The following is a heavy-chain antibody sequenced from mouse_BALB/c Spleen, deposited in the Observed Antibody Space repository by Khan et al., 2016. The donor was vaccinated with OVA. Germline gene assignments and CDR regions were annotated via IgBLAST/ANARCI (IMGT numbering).Heavy chain of an antibody. CDR1: GYSFTTYY. V-gene: IGHV1S135*01. Sequence: VQLQQSGPELLKPGASVKISCKASGYSFTTYYIHWVKQSPGKSLEWIGYIDPFNGDATTNQKFKDKATFTVDKSSSTAYMHLTSLTSEDSAVYYGARRGNATWIAYWGQGTLVTVSA. CDR3: ARRGNATWIAY. CDR2: IDPFNGDA. D-gene: IGHD1-1*02. J-gene: IGHJ3*01.